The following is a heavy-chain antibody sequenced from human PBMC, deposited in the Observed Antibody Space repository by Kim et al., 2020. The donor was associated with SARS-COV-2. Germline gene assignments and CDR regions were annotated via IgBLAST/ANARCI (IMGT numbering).Heavy chain of an antibody. J-gene: IGHJ4*02. CDR2: IWYDGSNK. V-gene: IGHV3-33*06. CDR3: AKDRVGYCSGGSCYSDGFDY. Sequence: GGSLRLSCAASGFTFSSYGMHWVRQAPGKGLEWVAVIWYDGSNKYYADSVKGRFTISRDNSKNTLYLQMNSLRAEDTAVYYCAKDRVGYCSGGSCYSDGFDYWGQGTPVTVSS. CDR1: GFTFSSYG. D-gene: IGHD2-15*01.